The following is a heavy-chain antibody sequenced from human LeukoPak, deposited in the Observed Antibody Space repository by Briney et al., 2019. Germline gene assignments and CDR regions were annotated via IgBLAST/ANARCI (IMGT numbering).Heavy chain of an antibody. V-gene: IGHV1-18*01. CDR2: SSAYNGNR. Sequence: ASVKVSCKASGYTFTDFGISWVRQAPGQGLEWMGWSSAYNGNRRYSQNVQGRVTMTVDTSTGTAYMELRSLRSDDTAMYYCARDLGEDTTMIFFDFWGQGTLVTVSS. CDR1: GYTFTDFG. D-gene: IGHD5-18*01. CDR3: ARDLGEDTTMIFFDF. J-gene: IGHJ4*02.